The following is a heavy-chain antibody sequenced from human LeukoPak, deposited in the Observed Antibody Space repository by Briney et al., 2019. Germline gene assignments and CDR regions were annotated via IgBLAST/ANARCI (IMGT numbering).Heavy chain of an antibody. CDR3: ARSLLGYCSSTSCYTGFDY. J-gene: IGHJ4*02. CDR2: IYSGGTT. D-gene: IGHD2-2*02. Sequence: GGSLRLSCAASGFTVSSNYMSWVRQAPGKGLEWVSIIYSGGTTYYADSVKGRFTISRDNSKNTVYLQINSLRSEDTAVYYCARSLLGYCSSTSCYTGFDYWGQGTLVTVSS. V-gene: IGHV3-53*05. CDR1: GFTVSSNY.